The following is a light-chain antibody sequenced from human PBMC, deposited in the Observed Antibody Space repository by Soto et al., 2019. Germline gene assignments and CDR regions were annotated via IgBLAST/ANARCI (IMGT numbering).Light chain of an antibody. V-gene: IGLV2-14*01. CDR2: EVS. J-gene: IGLJ1*01. CDR1: SSDVGGYNY. Sequence: QSALAQPASVSGSPGQSITISCTGTSSDVGGYNYVSWYQQHPGKAPKLMIYEVSNRPSGVSNRFSGSKSGNTASLTISGLQAEDDSDYYCSSDTSSSPLLLGSGTKVTVL. CDR3: SSDTSSSPLL.